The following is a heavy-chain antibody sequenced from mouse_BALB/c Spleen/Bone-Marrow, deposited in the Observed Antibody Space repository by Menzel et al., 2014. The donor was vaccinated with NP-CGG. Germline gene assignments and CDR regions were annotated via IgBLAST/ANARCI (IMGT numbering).Heavy chain of an antibody. V-gene: IGHV5-17*02. CDR3: VRGGYYVPSYFDS. CDR1: GFTFRSFG. Sequence: DVHLVESGGGLVQPGGSRKLSCAASGFTFRSFGMHWARQAPEKGLEWVAYISGGNSTICYADTVKGRFTISRDNPNNTLFLQMTSLRSEDTAMYYCVRGGYYVPSYFDSWGQGTPLTVSS. CDR2: ISGGNSTI. D-gene: IGHD2-3*01. J-gene: IGHJ2*01.